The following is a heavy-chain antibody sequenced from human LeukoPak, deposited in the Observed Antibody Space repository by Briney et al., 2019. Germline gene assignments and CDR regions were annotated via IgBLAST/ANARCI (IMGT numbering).Heavy chain of an antibody. D-gene: IGHD3-10*01. CDR2: IKPDGSDK. Sequence: RAGGSLRLICAASGFTFSSYWMPWVRQAPGKGLEWVANIKPDGSDKYYVDSVKGRFTSSRDNAKNSLYLQMNGLRAEDTAVYYCARGRGASEWGQGTLVTVSS. CDR1: GFTFSSYW. CDR3: ARGRGASE. V-gene: IGHV3-7*01. J-gene: IGHJ4*02.